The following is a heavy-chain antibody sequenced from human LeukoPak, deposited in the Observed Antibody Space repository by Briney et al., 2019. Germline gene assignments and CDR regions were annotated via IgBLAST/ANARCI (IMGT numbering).Heavy chain of an antibody. D-gene: IGHD4-23*01. Sequence: PGGSLRLSCAVSGFTFSSYWMHWVRQAPGKGLVWVSRIDRDGSRINYADSGKGRFTISRDNGKNTLFLQMNSLRAEDAAVYYCVRGNDYGGPHYWGQGTLVTVSS. V-gene: IGHV3-74*01. CDR3: VRGNDYGGPHY. J-gene: IGHJ4*02. CDR2: IDRDGSRI. CDR1: GFTFSSYW.